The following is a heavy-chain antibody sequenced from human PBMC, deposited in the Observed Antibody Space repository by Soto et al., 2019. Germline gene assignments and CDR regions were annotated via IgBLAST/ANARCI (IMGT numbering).Heavy chain of an antibody. J-gene: IGHJ6*02. Sequence: GSLHISCKGSGYSFTSYWIGWVRQMPGKGLEWMGIIYPGDSDTRYSPSFQGQVTISADKSISTAYLQWSSLKASDTAMYYCARSIAAAGYYYYGMDVWGQGTTVTVSS. D-gene: IGHD6-13*01. CDR3: ARSIAAAGYYYYGMDV. V-gene: IGHV5-51*01. CDR2: IYPGDSDT. CDR1: GYSFTSYW.